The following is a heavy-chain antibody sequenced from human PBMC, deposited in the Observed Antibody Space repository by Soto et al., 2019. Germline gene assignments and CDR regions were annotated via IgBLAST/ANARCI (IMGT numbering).Heavy chain of an antibody. V-gene: IGHV4-30-4*01. D-gene: IGHD3-16*02. J-gene: IGHJ5*02. CDR3: VRGSRLGEISLWFDP. CDR2: IYYSGST. CDR1: GGSINSGDYY. Sequence: KTSETLSLTCTVSGGSINSGDYYWSWIRQPPGKGLEWIGYIYYSGSTYYNPSLKSRITISVDMSKNQFSLKLSSVTAADTAVYYCVRGSRLGEISLWFDPWGQGTLVTVSS.